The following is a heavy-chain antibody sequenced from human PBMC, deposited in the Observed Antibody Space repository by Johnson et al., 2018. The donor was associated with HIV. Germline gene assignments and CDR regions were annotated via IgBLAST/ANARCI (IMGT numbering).Heavy chain of an antibody. CDR3: ARDQGELRRTHAFDI. D-gene: IGHD1-14*01. CDR1: GFTFSSHA. CDR2: ISYDGSNK. J-gene: IGHJ3*02. V-gene: IGHV3-30*04. Sequence: QVQLVESGGGVVQPGRSLRLSCAASGFTFSSHAMHWVRQAPGKGLEWVAVISYDGSNKFYADSVKGRFTISRDNSKNTLYLQMNSLRHEDTAVYYCARDQGELRRTHAFDIWGQGTRVTVSS.